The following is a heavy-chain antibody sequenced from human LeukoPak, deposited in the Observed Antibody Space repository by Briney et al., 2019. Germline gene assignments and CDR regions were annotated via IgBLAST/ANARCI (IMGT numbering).Heavy chain of an antibody. Sequence: ASVKVSCKTSGYTFTDYNMHWVRQAPGQGPEWMGWIDPNRGGTNYTHRFQGRVTITRDTSISTVYMELNNLRSDDTAVYYFYFMAVWGKGTSVIVSS. V-gene: IGHV1-2*07. CDR3: YFMAV. CDR2: IDPNRGGT. J-gene: IGHJ6*03. CDR1: GYTFTDYN.